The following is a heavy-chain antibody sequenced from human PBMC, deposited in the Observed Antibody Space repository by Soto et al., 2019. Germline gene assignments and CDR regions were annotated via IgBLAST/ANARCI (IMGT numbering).Heavy chain of an antibody. D-gene: IGHD3-16*01. CDR2: ISWNSGSI. Sequence: EVQLVESGGGLVQPGRSLRLSCAASGFTFDDYAMHWVRQAPGKGLEWVSGISWNSGSIGYADSVKGRFTISRDNAKNSLYLQMNSLRAEDTALYYCAKALGGGMGYYYGMDVWGQGTTVTVSS. CDR3: AKALGGGMGYYYGMDV. J-gene: IGHJ6*02. CDR1: GFTFDDYA. V-gene: IGHV3-9*01.